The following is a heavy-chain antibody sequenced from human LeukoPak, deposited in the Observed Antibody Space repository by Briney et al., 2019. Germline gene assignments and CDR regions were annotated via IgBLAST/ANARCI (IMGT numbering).Heavy chain of an antibody. Sequence: SETLSLTCIVSSGSISSDYWSWIRQPPGKGLEWIGYIYYSGTTNYNPSLESRVTMSVDTSKKQFSLKLSSMTAADTAVYYCARSKYYFDYWGQGTLVTVSS. V-gene: IGHV4-59*01. CDR1: SGSISSDY. CDR3: ARSKYYFDY. D-gene: IGHD2/OR15-2a*01. CDR2: IYYSGTT. J-gene: IGHJ4*02.